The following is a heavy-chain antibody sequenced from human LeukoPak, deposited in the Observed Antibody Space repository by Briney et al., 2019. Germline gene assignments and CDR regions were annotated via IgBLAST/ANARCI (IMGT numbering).Heavy chain of an antibody. V-gene: IGHV3-23*01. Sequence: GGSLRLSCAASGFTFSSYAMSWVRQAPGKGLEWVSAISGSGGSTYYADSVKGRFTISRDNSMNTLYLQMNSLRAEDTAVYYCAKDGSPIPAAYFDYWGQGTLVTVSS. CDR1: GFTFSSYA. J-gene: IGHJ4*02. CDR2: ISGSGGST. D-gene: IGHD2-2*01. CDR3: AKDGSPIPAAYFDY.